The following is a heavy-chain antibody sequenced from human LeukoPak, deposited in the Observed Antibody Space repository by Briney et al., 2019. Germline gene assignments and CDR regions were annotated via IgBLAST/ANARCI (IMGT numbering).Heavy chain of an antibody. D-gene: IGHD3-22*01. CDR2: IYHSGST. CDR1: GGSISSGGYS. J-gene: IGHJ4*02. CDR3: ARGGSGYPDY. Sequence: SETLSLTCAVSGGSISSGGYSWSWIRQPPGKGLEWIGYIYHSGSTYCNPSLKSRVTISVDRSKNQFSLKLSSVTAADTAVYYCARGGSGYPDYWGQGTLVTVSS. V-gene: IGHV4-30-2*01.